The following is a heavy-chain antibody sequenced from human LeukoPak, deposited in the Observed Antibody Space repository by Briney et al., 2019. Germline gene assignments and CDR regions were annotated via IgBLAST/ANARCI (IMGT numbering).Heavy chain of an antibody. J-gene: IGHJ4*02. CDR1: GFDFSSNW. D-gene: IGHD3-3*01. CDR3: ARARLGGDY. V-gene: IGHV3-74*01. Sequence: GGSLRLSCAASGFDFSSNWMHWVRHAPGQGLVWVSRIKGDGISTNYADSVKGRFTISRDIAKNTLYLQMNSLRVEDTAVYYCARARLGGDYWGQGTLVTVSS. CDR2: IKGDGIST.